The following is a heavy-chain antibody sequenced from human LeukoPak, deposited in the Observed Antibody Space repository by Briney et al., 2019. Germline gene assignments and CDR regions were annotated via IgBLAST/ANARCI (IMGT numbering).Heavy chain of an antibody. Sequence: SETLSHTCAVSGGSISSYYWSWIRQPAGKGLEWIGRIYTSGSTNYNPSLKSRVTMSVDTSKNQFSLKLSSVTAADTAVYYCARGHCSGGSCYLVTNWYFDLWGRGTLVTVSS. V-gene: IGHV4-4*07. J-gene: IGHJ2*01. CDR1: GGSISSYY. CDR3: ARGHCSGGSCYLVTNWYFDL. D-gene: IGHD2-15*01. CDR2: IYTSGST.